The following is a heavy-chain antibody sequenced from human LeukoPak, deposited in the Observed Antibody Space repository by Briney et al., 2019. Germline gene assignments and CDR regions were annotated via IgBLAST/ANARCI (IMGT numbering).Heavy chain of an antibody. D-gene: IGHD6-19*01. CDR3: ARHISGGATLD. J-gene: IGHJ4*02. V-gene: IGHV4-59*08. Sequence: SETLSLTCTVSVGSMKNYYGSWIRQAPAKGLEWIAYIYYTGSTYYNPSLKSRVTMSVDTTNNQFSLRLNSVTAADTAVYYCARHISGGATLDWGQGTLVTVSS. CDR2: IYYTGST. CDR1: VGSMKNYY.